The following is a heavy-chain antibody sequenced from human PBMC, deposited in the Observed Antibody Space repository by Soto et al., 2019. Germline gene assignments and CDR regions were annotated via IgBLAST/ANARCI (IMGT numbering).Heavy chain of an antibody. CDR1: GFTFSSYA. CDR3: AASRSGYYNDY. Sequence: GESLKISCAASGFTFSSYAMSWVRQAPGKGLEWVSAISGSGGSTYYAESVKGRFTISRDNSKNTLYLQMNSLRAEDTAVYYCAASRSGYYNDYWGQGTLVTVSS. V-gene: IGHV3-23*01. D-gene: IGHD3-22*01. CDR2: ISGSGGST. J-gene: IGHJ4*02.